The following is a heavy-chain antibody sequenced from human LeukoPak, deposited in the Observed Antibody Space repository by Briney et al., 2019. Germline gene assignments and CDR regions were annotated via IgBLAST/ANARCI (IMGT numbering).Heavy chain of an antibody. V-gene: IGHV1-18*04. J-gene: IGHJ4*02. CDR3: ARDLSWMQGCLDY. CDR2: ISAYNGNT. CDR1: GYTFTSYG. Sequence: ASVKVSCKASGYTFTSYGISWVRQAPGQGLEWMGWISAYNGNTNYAQKLQGRVTMTTDTSTSTACMELRSLRSDDTAVYYCARDLSWMQGCLDYWGQGTLVTVSS. D-gene: IGHD5-18*01.